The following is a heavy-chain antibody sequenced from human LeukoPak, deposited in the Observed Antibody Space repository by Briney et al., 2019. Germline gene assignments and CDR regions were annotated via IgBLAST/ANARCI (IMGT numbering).Heavy chain of an antibody. Sequence: SETLSLTCAVYGGSFSGYYWSWIRQPPGKGLEWIGEINHSGSTNYNPSLKSRVTISVDTSKNQFSLKLSSVTAADTAVYYCARGRGGYCSGGSCYLYYYYYYYMDVWGKGTTVTVSS. V-gene: IGHV4-34*01. CDR3: ARGRGGYCSGGSCYLYYYYYYYMDV. CDR1: GGSFSGYY. D-gene: IGHD2-15*01. J-gene: IGHJ6*03. CDR2: INHSGST.